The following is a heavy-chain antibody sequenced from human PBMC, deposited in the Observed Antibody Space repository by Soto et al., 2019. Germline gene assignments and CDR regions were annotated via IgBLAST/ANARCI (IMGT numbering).Heavy chain of an antibody. V-gene: IGHV1-69*06. CDR2: IIPIFGTA. CDR1: GGTFSSYA. Sequence: SVKVACKASGGTFSSYAISWVRQAPGQGLEWMGGIIPIFGTANYAQKFQGRVTITADKSTSTAYMELSSLRSEDTAVYYCARXRGFWSGYHYYYYGMDVWGQGITVTVSS. CDR3: ARXRGFWSGYHYYYYGMDV. D-gene: IGHD3-3*01. J-gene: IGHJ6*02.